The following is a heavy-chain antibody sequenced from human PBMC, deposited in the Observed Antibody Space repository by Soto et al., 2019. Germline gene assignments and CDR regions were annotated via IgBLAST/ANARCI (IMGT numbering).Heavy chain of an antibody. CDR2: ISGNNGAT. J-gene: IGHJ5*01. CDR1: GYTFAHYG. V-gene: IGHV1-18*04. CDR3: ATALKYFRVLRNWLDS. D-gene: IGHD2-2*01. Sequence: QVQLMQPGAEVKKPGASVKVSCKASGYTFAHYGISWVRQAPGQGLEWMGWISGNNGATNYAPKMQSRDTMTIGTNTDTGYMDLRSLTYDDTAVYICATALKYFRVLRNWLDSWGQGTLVTLS.